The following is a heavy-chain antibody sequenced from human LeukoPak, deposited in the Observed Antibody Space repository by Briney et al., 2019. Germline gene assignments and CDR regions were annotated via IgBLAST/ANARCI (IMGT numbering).Heavy chain of an antibody. CDR2: IHTRGNT. CDR3: AKDSDLAYCSGGSCYGYYFES. J-gene: IGHJ4*02. V-gene: IGHV4-61*02. Sequence: SQTLSLTCTVSGVSVSRGYYFWSWIRRPAGRGLEWLGRIHTRGNTNYNPALKSRFTTSIDTSKNQFSLEVSSVTAADTAVYYCAKDSDLAYCSGGSCYGYYFESWGQGTQVTVSS. CDR1: GVSVSRGYYF. D-gene: IGHD2-15*01.